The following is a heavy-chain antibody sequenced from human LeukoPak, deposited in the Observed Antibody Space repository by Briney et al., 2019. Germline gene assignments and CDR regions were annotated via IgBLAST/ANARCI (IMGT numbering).Heavy chain of an antibody. CDR2: IYYSGST. CDR3: ARDKGAARPGRGNYYYMDV. D-gene: IGHD6-6*01. Sequence: SESLSLTCTVSGGSISIYYWSWIRQPPGKGLEWMGDIYYSGSTNYNPSLKSRVTISVVTSKNQFSQKLSSVTAADTAVYYCARDKGAARPGRGNYYYMDVWGKGTTVTVSS. J-gene: IGHJ6*03. CDR1: GGSISIYY. V-gene: IGHV4-59*01.